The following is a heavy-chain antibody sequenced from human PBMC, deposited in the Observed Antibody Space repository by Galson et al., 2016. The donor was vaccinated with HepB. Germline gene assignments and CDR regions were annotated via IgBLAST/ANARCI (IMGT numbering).Heavy chain of an antibody. Sequence: SLRLSCAASGLTVSSSHISWVRQAPGKGLEWVSTIHRDATTYYTDSVKGRFTMSRDNSKNTLYLQMNSLRAEDTAVYYCAKGYGFWTAFDYWGQGTLVTVSS. CDR1: GLTVSSSH. CDR2: IHRDATT. J-gene: IGHJ4*02. CDR3: AKGYGFWTAFDY. V-gene: IGHV3-53*01. D-gene: IGHD3-3*01.